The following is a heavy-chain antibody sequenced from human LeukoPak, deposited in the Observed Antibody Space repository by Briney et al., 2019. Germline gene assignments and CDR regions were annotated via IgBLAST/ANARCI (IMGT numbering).Heavy chain of an antibody. D-gene: IGHD1-1*01. V-gene: IGHV3-11*06. CDR1: GGSISSGGYY. CDR2: INSGSTYT. CDR3: ARSLTTLTYEGY. Sequence: LSLTCTVSGGSISSGGYYRSWIRQHPGKGLEWVSSINSGSTYTYYTESVKGRFTVSRDNAKNSLFLQMNSLRAEDTAIYYCARSLTTLTYEGYWGQGTLVTVSS. J-gene: IGHJ4*02.